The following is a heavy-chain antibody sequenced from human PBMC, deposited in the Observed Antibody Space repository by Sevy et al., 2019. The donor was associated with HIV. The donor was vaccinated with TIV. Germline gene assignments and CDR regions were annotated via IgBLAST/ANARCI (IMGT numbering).Heavy chain of an antibody. Sequence: GGSLRLSCAASGFTFSSYGMHWVRQAPGKGLEWVAVISYDENKRYYADSVKGRFTISRDNSKNTLCLQMNSLRAEDTAVYYCAKAKYYYDGSGYYGFDYWGQGTLVTVSS. CDR2: ISYDENKR. CDR1: GFTFSSYG. J-gene: IGHJ4*02. V-gene: IGHV3-30*18. D-gene: IGHD3-22*01. CDR3: AKAKYYYDGSGYYGFDY.